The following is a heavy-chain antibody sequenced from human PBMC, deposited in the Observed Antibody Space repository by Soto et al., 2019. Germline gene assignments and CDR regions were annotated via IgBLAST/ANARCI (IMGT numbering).Heavy chain of an antibody. CDR1: GYSFTSYW. D-gene: IGHD6-19*01. CDR3: ARHVAADGYYYYYGMDV. V-gene: IGHV5-51*01. J-gene: IGHJ6*02. CDR2: IYPGDSDT. Sequence: PGESLKISCKGSGYSFTSYWIGWVRQMPGKGLEWMGIIYPGDSDTRYSPSFQGQVTISADKSISTAYLQWSSLKASDTAMYYCARHVAADGYYYYYGMDVWGQGTTVTVSS.